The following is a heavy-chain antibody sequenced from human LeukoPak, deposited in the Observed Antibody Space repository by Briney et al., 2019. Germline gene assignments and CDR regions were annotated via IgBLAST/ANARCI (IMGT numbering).Heavy chain of an antibody. CDR1: GFTFSSYS. CDR3: ARSRYSSSSGLKRNFDY. D-gene: IGHD6-6*01. J-gene: IGHJ4*02. V-gene: IGHV3-48*04. CDR2: ISSSSSTI. Sequence: GGSLRLSCAASGFTFSSYSMNWVRQAPGKGLEWVSYISSSSSTIYYADSVKGRFTISRDNAKNSLYLQMNSLRAEDTAVYYCARSRYSSSSGLKRNFDYWGQGTLVTVSS.